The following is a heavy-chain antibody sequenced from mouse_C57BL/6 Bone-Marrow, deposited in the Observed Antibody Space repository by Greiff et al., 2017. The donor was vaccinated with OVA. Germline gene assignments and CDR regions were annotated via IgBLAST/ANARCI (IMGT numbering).Heavy chain of an antibody. CDR3: ARFRFIYDGYYDYAMDY. CDR2: IHPNSGST. Sequence: QVQLQQPGAELVKPGASVKLSCKASGYTFTSYWMHWVKQRPGQGLEWIGMIHPNSGSTNYNEKFKSKATLTVDKSSSTAYMQLSSLTSEDSAVYYCARFRFIYDGYYDYAMDYWGQGTSVTVSS. J-gene: IGHJ4*01. D-gene: IGHD2-3*01. V-gene: IGHV1-64*01. CDR1: GYTFTSYW.